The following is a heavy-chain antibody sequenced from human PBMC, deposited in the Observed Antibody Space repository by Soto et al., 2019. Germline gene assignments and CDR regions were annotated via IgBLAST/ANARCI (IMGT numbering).Heavy chain of an antibody. Sequence: PSETLSLTCTVSGGSISSYYWSWIRQPPGKGLEWIGYIYYSGSTNYNPSLKSRVTISVDTSKNQFSLKLSSVTAADTAVYYCARIKTYCTNGVCYTIFDYWGQGTLVTVSS. V-gene: IGHV4-59*01. CDR1: GGSISSYY. D-gene: IGHD2-8*01. J-gene: IGHJ4*02. CDR3: ARIKTYCTNGVCYTIFDY. CDR2: IYYSGST.